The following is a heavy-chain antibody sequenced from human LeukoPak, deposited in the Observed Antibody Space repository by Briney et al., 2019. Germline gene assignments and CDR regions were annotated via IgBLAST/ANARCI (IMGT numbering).Heavy chain of an antibody. CDR1: GFTFSSYS. CDR2: SSSSSSYI. V-gene: IGHV3-21*04. J-gene: IGHJ5*02. Sequence: PGGSLRLSCAASGFTFSSYSMNWVRQAPGKGLEWASSSSSSSSYIYYADSVKGRFTISRDNSKNTLYLQMNSLRAEDTAVYYCAKDHPRASGYTPRTKPNNWFDPWGQGTLVTVSS. CDR3: AKDHPRASGYTPRTKPNNWFDP. D-gene: IGHD3-22*01.